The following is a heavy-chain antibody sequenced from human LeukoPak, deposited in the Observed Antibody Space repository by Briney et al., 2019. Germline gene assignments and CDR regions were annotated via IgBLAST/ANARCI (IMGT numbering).Heavy chain of an antibody. D-gene: IGHD5-12*01. CDR3: AREQSGWLFDY. J-gene: IGHJ4*02. V-gene: IGHV3-7*01. Sequence: GGSLRLSCAASGFTFSNYWMSWVRQAPGKGLEWVANMNQDGSEKYYVDSVKGRFIISRDNAKNSLYLQMNSLRAEDTAVYYCAREQSGWLFDYWGRGTLVTVSS. CDR1: GFTFSNYW. CDR2: MNQDGSEK.